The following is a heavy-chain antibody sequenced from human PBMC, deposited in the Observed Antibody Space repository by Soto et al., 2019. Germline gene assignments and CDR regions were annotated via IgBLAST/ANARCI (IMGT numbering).Heavy chain of an antibody. V-gene: IGHV3-30*09. J-gene: IGHJ6*02. CDR3: AVMAVLVVSDALGLDV. Sequence: QVHLVESGGGVVQPGRSLRLSCVASGFSFTDYSIHWVRQAPGKGLEWVAFISFDGDKKFFADSVKGRFDISRDNAENIVSLQIKHLRPADTAVFHCAVMAVLVVSDALGLDVWGQGNTVTVSS. CDR2: ISFDGDKK. CDR1: GFSFTDYS. D-gene: IGHD2-21*01.